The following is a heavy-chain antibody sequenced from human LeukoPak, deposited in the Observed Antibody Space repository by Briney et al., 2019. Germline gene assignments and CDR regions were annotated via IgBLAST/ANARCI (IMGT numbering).Heavy chain of an antibody. Sequence: GGSLRLSCAASGFTFCDYYMSWIRQAPGKGLEGVSYISSSGNTIYYADSVKGRFTISRDNAKNSLYLQRNSLRAVDTAVYYCASGYNYDYVRWGQGTLVTVSS. CDR1: GFTFCDYY. V-gene: IGHV3-11*01. CDR3: ASGYNYDYVR. J-gene: IGHJ4*02. D-gene: IGHD5-18*01. CDR2: ISSSGNTI.